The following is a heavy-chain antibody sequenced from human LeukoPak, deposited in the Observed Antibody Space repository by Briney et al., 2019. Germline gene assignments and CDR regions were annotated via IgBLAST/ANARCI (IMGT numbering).Heavy chain of an antibody. CDR2: IYYSGST. CDR3: AREARFSTSEDY. D-gene: IGHD5/OR15-5a*01. Sequence: PSETLSLTCTVSGGSVSSGSYYWSWIRQPPGKGLEWIGCIYYSGSTNYNPSLKSRVTISVDTSKNQFSLKLSSVTAADTAVYYCAREARFSTSEDYWGQGTLVNVSS. J-gene: IGHJ4*02. CDR1: GGSVSSGSYY. V-gene: IGHV4-61*01.